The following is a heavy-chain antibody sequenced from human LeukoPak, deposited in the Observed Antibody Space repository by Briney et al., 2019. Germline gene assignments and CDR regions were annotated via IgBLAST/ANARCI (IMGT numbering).Heavy chain of an antibody. D-gene: IGHD5-18*01. J-gene: IGHJ5*02. CDR2: IYYSGST. CDR1: GGSISSYY. CDR3: ARDPRSRKSYGLDA. Sequence: SETLSLTCTVSGGSISSYYWTWIRQPPGKGLEWIGYIYYSGSTNYNPSLKSRVTLSVDTSKNQFSLKLTSVTAADTAIYYCARDPRSRKSYGLDAWGRGTLVTVSS. V-gene: IGHV4-59*01.